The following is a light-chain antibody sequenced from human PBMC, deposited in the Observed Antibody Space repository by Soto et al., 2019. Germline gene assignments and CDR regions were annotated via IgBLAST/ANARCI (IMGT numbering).Light chain of an antibody. CDR2: YDS. J-gene: IGLJ2*01. Sequence: SYELTQPPSVSVAPGETARISCGGNNVGSRSVHWYQQKPGQAPFLVIYYDSDRPSGIPERFSGSNSGNTATLIISRVEAGDEAAYCQVWEATGDQVVFGGGTKLTVL. V-gene: IGLV3-21*01. CDR1: NVGSRS. CDR3: QVWEATGDQVV.